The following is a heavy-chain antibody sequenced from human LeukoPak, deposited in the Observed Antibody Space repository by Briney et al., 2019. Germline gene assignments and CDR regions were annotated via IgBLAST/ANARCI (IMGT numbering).Heavy chain of an antibody. V-gene: IGHV3-48*02. D-gene: IGHD3-10*01. CDR1: GFTFSSFG. J-gene: IGHJ6*02. CDR3: AKVIRGGYGMDV. Sequence: GGSLRLSCAASGFTFSSFGMNWVRQAPGKGLEWVSYISDSSSVTYYADSVKGRFTISRDNAKNSLSLQLNSLRDEDTAVYFCAKVIRGGYGMDVWGQGTTVAVSS. CDR2: ISDSSSVT.